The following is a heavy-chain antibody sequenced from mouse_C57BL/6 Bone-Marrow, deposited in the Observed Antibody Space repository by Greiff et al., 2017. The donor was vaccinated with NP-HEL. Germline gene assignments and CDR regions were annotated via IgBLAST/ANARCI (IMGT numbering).Heavy chain of an antibody. Sequence: EVQLQESGAELVRPGASVKLSCTASGFNIKDDYMHWVKQRPEQGLEWIGWIDPENGDSEYASKFQGKATITADTSSNTAYLQLSSVTSEDAAVYYCATRCTTVVATRWYFDVWGTGTTVTVSS. V-gene: IGHV14-4*01. D-gene: IGHD1-1*01. CDR2: IDPENGDS. J-gene: IGHJ1*03. CDR1: GFNIKDDY. CDR3: ATRCTTVVATRWYFDV.